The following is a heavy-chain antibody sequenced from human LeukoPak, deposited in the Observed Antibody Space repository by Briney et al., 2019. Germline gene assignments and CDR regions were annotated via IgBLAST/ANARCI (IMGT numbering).Heavy chain of an antibody. CDR1: GFTFTSYA. Sequence: GGSLRLSCTASGFTFTSYAMHWVRQAPGKGLEWMTVMSHDGRNTFYADSVKGRFTLSRDTSKKTLYLQMNSLRAEDMAIYYCVRQACLDGSGFYLDYWGQGTQVTVPS. CDR2: MSHDGRNT. J-gene: IGHJ4*02. CDR3: VRQACLDGSGFYLDY. V-gene: IGHV3-30*04. D-gene: IGHD3-22*01.